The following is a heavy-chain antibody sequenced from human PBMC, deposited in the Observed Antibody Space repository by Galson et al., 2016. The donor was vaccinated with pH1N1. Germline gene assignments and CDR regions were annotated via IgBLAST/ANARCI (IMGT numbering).Heavy chain of an antibody. CDR2: VGRSGHNT. CDR1: GFTFSNDA. V-gene: IGHV3-23*01. Sequence: SLRLSCAASGFTFSNDAMSWVRQAPGKRLEWVSTVGRSGHNTHYTDSVRGRFTISRDNSRNTLYPQMNSLRAEDTAVYFCTKDTDEMVGSSSNWGQGALVTVSS. CDR3: TKDTDEMVGSSSN. J-gene: IGHJ4*02. D-gene: IGHD1-26*01.